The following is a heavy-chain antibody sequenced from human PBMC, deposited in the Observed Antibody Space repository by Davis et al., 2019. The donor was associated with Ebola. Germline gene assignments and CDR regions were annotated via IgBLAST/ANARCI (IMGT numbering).Heavy chain of an antibody. D-gene: IGHD6-13*01. CDR3: ARGIAAAGTWSTLWFRGYWFDP. CDR2: IKQDGSEK. J-gene: IGHJ5*02. CDR1: GFTFSSYW. Sequence: PGGSLRLSCAASGFTFSSYWMSWVRQAPGTGLEWVANIKQDGSEKYYVDSVKGRFTISRDNAKNSLYLQMNSLRAEDTAVYYCARGIAAAGTWSTLWFRGYWFDPWGQGTLVTVSS. V-gene: IGHV3-7*01.